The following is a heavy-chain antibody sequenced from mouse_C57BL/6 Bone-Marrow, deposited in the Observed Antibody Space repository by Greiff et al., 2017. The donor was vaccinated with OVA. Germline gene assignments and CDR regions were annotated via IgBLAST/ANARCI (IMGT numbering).Heavy chain of an antibody. Sequence: VQLQQSGAELVRPGASVKLSCTASGFNIKDYYMHWVQQRPEQGLEWIGRIDPEGGDTAYTPKLQGKATMTADTASNTAYLQLSSLTSEYTAFYYCTLITTVVATPYWYFDVWGTGTTVTVSS. V-gene: IGHV14-1*01. CDR2: IDPEGGDT. CDR1: GFNIKDYY. CDR3: TLITTVVATPYWYFDV. D-gene: IGHD1-1*01. J-gene: IGHJ1*03.